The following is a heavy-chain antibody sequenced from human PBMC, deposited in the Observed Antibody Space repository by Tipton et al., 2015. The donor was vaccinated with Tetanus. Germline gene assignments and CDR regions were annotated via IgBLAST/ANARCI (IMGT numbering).Heavy chain of an antibody. CDR2: IYYSGST. J-gene: IGHJ3*02. CDR3: ARTWGVWVTSIDAFDI. CDR1: GGSFSNYF. V-gene: IGHV4-34*01. D-gene: IGHD3-16*01. Sequence: TLSLTCAVYGGSFSNYFWGWIRQAPGKGLEWIGNIYYSGSTDYNPSLKSRVAISVDTSKNQFSLKLSSVTAADTAVYYCARTWGVWVTSIDAFDIWGQGTKVAVSS.